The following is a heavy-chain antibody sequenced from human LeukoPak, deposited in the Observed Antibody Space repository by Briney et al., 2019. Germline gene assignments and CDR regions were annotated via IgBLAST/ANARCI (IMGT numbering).Heavy chain of an antibody. J-gene: IGHJ3*02. CDR1: GGSISSYY. CDR3: ARGYYDSSGYYYVPDAFDI. Sequence: SETLSLTCPVSGGSISSYYRSWIRQPPGKGLEWIGYIYCSGSTNYNPSLKSRVTISVDTSKNQFSLKLSSVTAADTAVYYCARGYYDSSGYYYVPDAFDIWGQGTMVTVSS. CDR2: IYCSGST. V-gene: IGHV4-59*01. D-gene: IGHD3-22*01.